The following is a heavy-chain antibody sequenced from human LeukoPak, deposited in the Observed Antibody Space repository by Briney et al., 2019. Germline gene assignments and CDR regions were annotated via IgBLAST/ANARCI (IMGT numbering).Heavy chain of an antibody. J-gene: IGHJ4*02. V-gene: IGHV1-69*13. CDR2: IIPIFGTA. Sequence: SVKVSCKAPGGTFSSYAISWVRQAPGQGLEWMGGIIPIFGTANYAQKFQGRVTITADESTSTAYMELSSLRSEDTAVYYCASLTAMGDSYFDYWGQGTLVTVSS. CDR3: ASLTAMGDSYFDY. D-gene: IGHD5-18*01. CDR1: GGTFSSYA.